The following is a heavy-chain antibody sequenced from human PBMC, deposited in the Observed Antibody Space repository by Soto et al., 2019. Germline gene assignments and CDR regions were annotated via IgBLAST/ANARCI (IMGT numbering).Heavy chain of an antibody. CDR2: ISYDGGNT. CDR1: GYTFSSYG. CDR3: AKDTYYHDSSGYYTFDH. Sequence: GSLRLSCAASGYTFSSYGMHWVRQAPGKGLEWVAVISYDGGNTHYVDSAKGRFTISRDNSKNTLHLQMNSLRADDTAVYYCAKDTYYHDSSGYYTFDHWGQGTPVTV. D-gene: IGHD3-22*01. V-gene: IGHV3-30*18. J-gene: IGHJ4*02.